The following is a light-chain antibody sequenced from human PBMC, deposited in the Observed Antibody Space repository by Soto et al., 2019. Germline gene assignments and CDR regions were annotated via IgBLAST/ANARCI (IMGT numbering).Light chain of an antibody. CDR3: QQFFYSPYS. V-gene: IGKV3-20*01. CDR2: GAS. J-gene: IGKJ2*03. Sequence: EVVLTQSPGTLSLSPGERATLSCRASQSVSSTYLAWYQQKPGQAPRLLIYGASARATAIPDRFRGSGSGTDFTLTISRLEPEDFAVYYCQQFFYSPYSFGQGTKLGIK. CDR1: QSVSSTY.